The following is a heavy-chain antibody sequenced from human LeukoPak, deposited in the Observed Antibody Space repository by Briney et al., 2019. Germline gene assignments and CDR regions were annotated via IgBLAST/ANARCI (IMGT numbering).Heavy chain of an antibody. J-gene: IGHJ4*02. D-gene: IGHD3-3*01. V-gene: IGHV4-34*01. CDR1: GGSFSGYY. Sequence: SETLSLTCAVYGGSFSGYYWSWIRQPPGKGLEWIGEINHSGSTNYNPSLKSRVTISVDTSKNQFSLKLSSVTAADTAVYYCATDYDFWSGSFDYWGQGTLVTVSS. CDR2: INHSGST. CDR3: ATDYDFWSGSFDY.